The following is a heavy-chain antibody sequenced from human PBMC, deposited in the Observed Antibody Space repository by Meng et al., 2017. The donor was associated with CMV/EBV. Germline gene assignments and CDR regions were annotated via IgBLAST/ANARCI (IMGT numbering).Heavy chain of an antibody. CDR1: GYTITGYY. J-gene: IGHJ4*02. D-gene: IGHD1-26*01. Sequence: ASVKVSCKASGYTITGYYMHWVRQAPGQGLEWMGWINPNSGGTNYAQKFQGRVTMTRDTSISTAYMELSRLRSDDTAVYYCAKTSGSYGGGFDYWGQGTLVTVSS. V-gene: IGHV1-2*02. CDR3: AKTSGSYGGGFDY. CDR2: INPNSGGT.